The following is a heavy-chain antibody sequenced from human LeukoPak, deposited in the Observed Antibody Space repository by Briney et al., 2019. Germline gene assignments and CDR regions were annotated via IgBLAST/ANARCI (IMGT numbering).Heavy chain of an antibody. CDR3: AGLQLVRHPDWFDP. D-gene: IGHD6-13*01. Sequence: GGSLRLSCVASGFIFSNFRMDWVRQAPGKGLEWISYITKTSTSMYYADSVKGRFTISRDNAKNSLYLQMNSLRAEDTAVYYCAGLQLVRHPDWFDPWGQGTLVTVSS. CDR1: GFIFSNFR. J-gene: IGHJ5*02. CDR2: ITKTSTSM. V-gene: IGHV3-48*04.